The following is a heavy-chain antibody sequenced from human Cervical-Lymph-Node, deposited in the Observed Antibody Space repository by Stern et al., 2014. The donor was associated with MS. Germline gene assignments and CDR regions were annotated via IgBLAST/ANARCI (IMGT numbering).Heavy chain of an antibody. CDR2: FDLEDGET. CDR1: GYTLTELS. D-gene: IGHD3-10*01. CDR3: AGMVRDDWYFDL. V-gene: IGHV1-24*01. J-gene: IGHJ2*01. Sequence: QVQLVQSWAEVKQPGGSVKVSCKVSGYTLTELSMHWVRQAPGKGLAWMGGFDLEDGETIYAQKFQGRVTMTEDTSTDTAYMELSSLRSEDTAVYYCAGMVRDDWYFDLWGRGTLVTVSS.